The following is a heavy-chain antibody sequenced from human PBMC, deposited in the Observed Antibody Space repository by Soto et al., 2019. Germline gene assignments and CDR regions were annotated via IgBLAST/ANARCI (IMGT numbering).Heavy chain of an antibody. D-gene: IGHD6-6*01. CDR2: IYHSGFT. Sequence: QLQLQESGSGLVKPSQTLSLTCAVSGDSISNGGYSWSWIRQPPGKGLEWIGYIYHSGFTSYSPSLKSRVTISADRSNNQFSLRLSSVTAADTAVYYCARVAGSSRGYFDYWGQGTLVTVSS. CDR1: GDSISNGGYS. CDR3: ARVAGSSRGYFDY. J-gene: IGHJ4*02. V-gene: IGHV4-30-2*01.